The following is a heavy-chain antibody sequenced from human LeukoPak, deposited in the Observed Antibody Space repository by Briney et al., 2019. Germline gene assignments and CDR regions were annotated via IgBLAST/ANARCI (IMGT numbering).Heavy chain of an antibody. CDR2: IDPDGSTT. CDR1: GFTLSDYW. V-gene: IGHV3-74*01. D-gene: IGHD2-8*02. Sequence: PGGSLRLSCAASGFTLSDYWMHWVRQVPGEGLVWVSRIDPDGSTTNYADSVKGRFTTSRDNAKNTLYPQMNSLRAEDTALYYCTRVQAGRSGLMDVWGRGTTVTVSS. J-gene: IGHJ6*02. CDR3: TRVQAGRSGLMDV.